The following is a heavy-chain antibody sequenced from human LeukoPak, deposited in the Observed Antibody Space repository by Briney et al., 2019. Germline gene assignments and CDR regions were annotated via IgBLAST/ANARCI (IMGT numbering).Heavy chain of an antibody. V-gene: IGHV1-2*02. CDR2: INPKNGGT. D-gene: IGHD2-2*02. Sequence: AVKVSCKASGYTFTGYYMHWVRRAPGQGLEWMGWINPKNGGTTYAQKFQGRVTMTRDTSISTVYMELSSLKSDDTAVYYCARTFCSSTSCYKEGFDLWGQGTMVTVSS. J-gene: IGHJ3*01. CDR3: ARTFCSSTSCYKEGFDL. CDR1: GYTFTGYY.